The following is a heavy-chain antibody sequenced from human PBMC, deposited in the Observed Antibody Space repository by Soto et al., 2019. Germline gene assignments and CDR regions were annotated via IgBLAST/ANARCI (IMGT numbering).Heavy chain of an antibody. J-gene: IGHJ6*02. Sequence: PLQTLSLTSTVCGGCVSSGSYFWTCFRQPPWKGLEWLGYIYYTGSTNYNPYLKSRVTMSLDTSKNQLSLKLSSVTAADAPVYYCARDRAGTTASYNGMDVWRRGSTVTVSS. D-gene: IGHD1-7*01. CDR1: GGCVSSGSYF. CDR2: IYYTGST. V-gene: IGHV4-61*01. CDR3: ARDRAGTTASYNGMDV.